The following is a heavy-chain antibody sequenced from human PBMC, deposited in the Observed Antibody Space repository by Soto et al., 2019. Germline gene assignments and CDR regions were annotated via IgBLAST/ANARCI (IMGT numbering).Heavy chain of an antibody. CDR1: DSTFSSFA. D-gene: IGHD2-15*01. CDR2: HSGGGDSA. Sequence: GGSLRLSCAASDSTFSSFAMSWVRQAPGKGLEWVSGHSGGGDSADYADSVTGRFTISRDNSQNMLFLQMNSLGVEDAAVYYCARDRQPDGIWTFDFWGRGAQVTVSS. V-gene: IGHV3-23*01. J-gene: IGHJ4*02. CDR3: ARDRQPDGIWTFDF.